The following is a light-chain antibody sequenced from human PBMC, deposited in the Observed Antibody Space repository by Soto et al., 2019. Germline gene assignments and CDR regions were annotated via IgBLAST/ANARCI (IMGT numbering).Light chain of an antibody. CDR3: QQYNNLPPRT. CDR1: QNITNN. V-gene: IGKV1-33*01. Sequence: PSRLTAHIRDRVAMTCQKSQNITNNLSWYQQEPGQAPKLLIYHASKLAKGVTSRFSGSGSGTDFSLIITSLQCEDLATYYCQQYNNLPPRTVGQGTRLEIK. J-gene: IGKJ5*01. CDR2: HAS.